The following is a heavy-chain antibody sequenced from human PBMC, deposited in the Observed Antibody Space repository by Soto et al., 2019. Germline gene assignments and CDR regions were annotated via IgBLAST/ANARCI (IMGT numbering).Heavy chain of an antibody. Sequence: GGSLRLSCAASGFTFSSYAMSWVRQAPGKGLEWVSAISGSGGSTYYADSVKGRFTISRDNSKNTLYLQMNSLRAEDTAVYYCAKASTYSSGWYKRSYYFDYWGQGTLVTV. V-gene: IGHV3-23*01. CDR3: AKASTYSSGWYKRSYYFDY. CDR1: GFTFSSYA. D-gene: IGHD6-19*01. CDR2: ISGSGGST. J-gene: IGHJ4*02.